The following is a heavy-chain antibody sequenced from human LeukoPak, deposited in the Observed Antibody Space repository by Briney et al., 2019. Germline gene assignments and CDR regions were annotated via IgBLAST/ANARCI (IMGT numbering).Heavy chain of an antibody. J-gene: IGHJ6*02. CDR1: GFTFSSYS. Sequence: NPGGSLRLSCAASGFTFSSYSMNWVRQAPGKGLEWVSSISSSSSYIYYADSVKGRFTSSRDNAKNSLYLQMNSLRAEDTAVYYCARALYDFWSGYYWYYGMDVWGQGTTVTVSS. CDR3: ARALYDFWSGYYWYYGMDV. D-gene: IGHD3-3*01. CDR2: ISSSSSYI. V-gene: IGHV3-21*01.